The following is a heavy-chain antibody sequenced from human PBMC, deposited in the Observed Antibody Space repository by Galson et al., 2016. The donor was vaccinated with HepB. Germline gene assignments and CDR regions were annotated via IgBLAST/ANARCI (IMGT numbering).Heavy chain of an antibody. CDR2: IYWDGDK. Sequence: PALVKPTQTLTLTCTFSGFSLTSSGEGVGWIRQPPGKALEWLSLIYWDGDKRYSPSLKSRLTITADTSKNQVALTMTNMDPVDTATYYCAHRRRTVVVGTQFDSWGQGILVTVSS. CDR3: AHRRRTVVVGTQFDS. CDR1: GFSLTSSGEG. D-gene: IGHD2-21*01. V-gene: IGHV2-5*02. J-gene: IGHJ4*02.